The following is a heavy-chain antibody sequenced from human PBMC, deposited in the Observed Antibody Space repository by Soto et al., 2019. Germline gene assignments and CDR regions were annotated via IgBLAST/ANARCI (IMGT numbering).Heavy chain of an antibody. CDR3: ARDKTYYDFWSGSKYYGMDV. CDR2: ISSSSSYT. CDR1: GFTFSDYY. V-gene: IGHV3-11*06. Sequence: PGGSLRLSCAASGFTFSDYYLSWIRQAPGKGLELVSYISSSSSYTNYADSVKGRFTISRDNAKNSLYLQMNSLRAEDTAVYYCARDKTYYDFWSGSKYYGMDVWGQGTTVTVSS. D-gene: IGHD3-3*01. J-gene: IGHJ6*02.